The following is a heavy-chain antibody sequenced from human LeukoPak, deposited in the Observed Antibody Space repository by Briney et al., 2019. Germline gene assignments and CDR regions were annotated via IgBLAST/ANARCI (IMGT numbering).Heavy chain of an antibody. Sequence: GASVKVSCKASGYTFTGYYMHWVRQAPGQGLEWVGWINPNSGGTNHAQKFQGRVTMTRDTSISTAYMELSRLRSDDTAVYYCARDRPLDADDYYGFYYFDYWGQGTLVTVSS. V-gene: IGHV1-2*02. D-gene: IGHD3-10*01. J-gene: IGHJ4*02. CDR2: INPNSGGT. CDR1: GYTFTGYY. CDR3: ARDRPLDADDYYGFYYFDY.